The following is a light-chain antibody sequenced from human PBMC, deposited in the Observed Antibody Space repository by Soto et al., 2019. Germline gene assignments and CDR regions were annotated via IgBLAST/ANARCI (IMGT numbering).Light chain of an antibody. J-gene: IGKJ2*01. CDR3: QQSNNWPYT. CDR1: QSVSHN. Sequence: EILMTQSPATLSVSPWERATLSCRASQSVSHNLAWYQQKPGQAPRLLFYGASTRATGIPARFSGSGSGTDFTLTISSLQSEDFAVYYCQQSNNWPYTFGQGTKLEI. CDR2: GAS. V-gene: IGKV3-15*01.